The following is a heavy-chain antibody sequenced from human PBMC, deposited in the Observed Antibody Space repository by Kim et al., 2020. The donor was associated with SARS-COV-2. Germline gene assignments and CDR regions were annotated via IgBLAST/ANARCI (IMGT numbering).Heavy chain of an antibody. CDR1: GGSISSSNW. CDR2: IYHSGST. J-gene: IGHJ5*02. D-gene: IGHD5-18*01. V-gene: IGHV4-4*02. Sequence: SETLSLTCAVSGGSISSSNWWSWVRQPPGKGLEWIGEIYHSGSTNYNPSLKSRVTISVDKSKNQFSLKLSSVTAADTAVYYCARDQATAMAYGELGFDPWGQGTLVTVSS. CDR3: ARDQATAMAYGELGFDP.